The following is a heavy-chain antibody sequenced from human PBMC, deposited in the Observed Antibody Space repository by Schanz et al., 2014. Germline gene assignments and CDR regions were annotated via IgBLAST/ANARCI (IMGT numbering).Heavy chain of an antibody. CDR3: VRGDTVFEY. CDR2: ISGSGGST. CDR1: GFTVSSIY. Sequence: VQLVESGGGVVQPGRSLRLSCAASGFTVSSIYMSWVRQAPGRGLEWVSVISGSGGSTYYADSVKGRFTISRDNSKNTLYLQMNSLRFADTAVYYCVRGDTVFEYWGQGTLVTVS. V-gene: IGHV3-66*01. J-gene: IGHJ4*02. D-gene: IGHD5-18*01.